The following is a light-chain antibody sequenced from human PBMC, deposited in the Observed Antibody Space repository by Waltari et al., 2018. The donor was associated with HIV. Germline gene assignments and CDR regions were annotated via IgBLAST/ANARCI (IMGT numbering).Light chain of an antibody. V-gene: IGKV3-20*01. Sequence: EIALAPSPGTLSLSPGDRATLSCRTSQSVDSSYIAWYQQKAGQAPRLLIYATSTSATDIPDRFSGSGSGTDFTLTISRLEREDFAVYYCLQYGRSPPITFGQGTRLEIK. CDR2: ATS. J-gene: IGKJ5*01. CDR3: LQYGRSPPIT. CDR1: QSVDSSY.